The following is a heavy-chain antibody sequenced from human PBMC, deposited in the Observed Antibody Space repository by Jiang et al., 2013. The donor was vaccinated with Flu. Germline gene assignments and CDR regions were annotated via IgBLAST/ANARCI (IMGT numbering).Heavy chain of an antibody. D-gene: IGHD3/OR15-3a*01. V-gene: IGHV3-74*01. CDR1: GFTFSSHW. J-gene: IGHJ6*02. CDR3: AREDFCDDLGSQSSCMVV. Sequence: VQLVESGGGLVQPGGSLRLSCVGSGFTFSSHWMHWVRQAPGEGPVWVSRINSGSSSRSYADSVKGRFTISRDNAKNTLYLQMNSLRAEDAAVYFCAREDFCDDLGSQSSCMVVWGRGTTVTVSS. CDR2: INSGSSSR.